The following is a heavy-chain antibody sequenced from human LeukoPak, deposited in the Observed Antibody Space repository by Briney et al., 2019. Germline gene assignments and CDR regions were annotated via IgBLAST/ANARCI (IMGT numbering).Heavy chain of an antibody. CDR3: AKYGVSPSGAFDPRDPFDI. V-gene: IGHV3-23*01. CDR1: GFTFSSNA. J-gene: IGHJ3*02. D-gene: IGHD2-15*01. CDR2: ISGSGGST. Sequence: GGSLRLSCAASGFTFSSNAMTWVRQAPGKGLEWVSTISGSGGSTYYADSVKGRFTISRDNSKNTPYLQMNSLRAEDTAVYYCAKYGVSPSGAFDPRDPFDIWGQGTMVTVSS.